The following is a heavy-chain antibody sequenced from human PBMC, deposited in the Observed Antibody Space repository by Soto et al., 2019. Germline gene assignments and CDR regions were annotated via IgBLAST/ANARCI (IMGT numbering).Heavy chain of an antibody. V-gene: IGHV4-34*01. J-gene: IGHJ4*02. CDR2: INHSGST. CDR1: GGSFSGYY. Sequence: QVQLQQWGAGLLKPSETLSLTCAVYGGSFSGYYWSWIRQPPGKGLEWIGEINHSGSTNYNPSLKSRVTISVDTSKNQFSLKLSSVTAADTAVYYCATFHYDSGGVYYFDYWGQGTLVTVSS. D-gene: IGHD3-22*01. CDR3: ATFHYDSGGVYYFDY.